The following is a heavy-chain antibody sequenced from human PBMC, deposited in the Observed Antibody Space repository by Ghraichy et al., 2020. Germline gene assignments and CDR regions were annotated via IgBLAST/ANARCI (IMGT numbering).Heavy chain of an antibody. J-gene: IGHJ2*01. CDR3: ASTLFTRWYFDL. CDR1: GDSISRSNYY. CDR2: VYSTGTT. V-gene: IGHV4-39*01. Sequence: SQTLSLTCTVSGDSISRSNYYLGWIRQPPGKGLEWIGNVYSTGTTYHNPSLKSRVTVSLDTSKKQFSLKLHSVTTADTAVYYCASTLFTRWYFDLWGLGTLVTVSS. D-gene: IGHD3-10*02.